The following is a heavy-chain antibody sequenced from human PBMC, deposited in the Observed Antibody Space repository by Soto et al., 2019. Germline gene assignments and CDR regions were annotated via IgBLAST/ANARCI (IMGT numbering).Heavy chain of an antibody. CDR3: ARGSGYRYANFDY. Sequence: GGSLRLSCAASGFIFSNYGMHWVRQAPGKGLEWVAVIWYDGSDKYYADSVKGRFTISRDNSKNTLYLQMNSLRAEDTAVYYCARGSGYRYANFDYWGKGTLVTVSS. D-gene: IGHD5-18*01. CDR1: GFIFSNYG. CDR2: IWYDGSDK. J-gene: IGHJ4*02. V-gene: IGHV3-33*01.